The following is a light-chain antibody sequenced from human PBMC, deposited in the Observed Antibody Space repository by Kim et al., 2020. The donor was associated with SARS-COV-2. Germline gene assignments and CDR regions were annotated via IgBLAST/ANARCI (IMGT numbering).Light chain of an antibody. J-gene: IGLJ2*01. CDR2: GKS. CDR3: NSRDSNDNVV. V-gene: IGLV3-19*01. CDR1: SLKNYC. Sequence: VALGRTVSITCQGDSLKNYCATWHQQQAAQAPILITYGKSNRPAKSPDRFSGSSSGSAASLTITGTQAGDEADYYCNSRDSNDNVVFGGGTQLTVL.